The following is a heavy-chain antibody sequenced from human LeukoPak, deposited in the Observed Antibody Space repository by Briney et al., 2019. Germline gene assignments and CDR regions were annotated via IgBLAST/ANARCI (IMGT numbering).Heavy chain of an antibody. D-gene: IGHD6-19*01. Sequence: PGRSLRLSCAASGFTFSSYGMHWVRQAPGKGLGWVAVISYDGSNKYYADSVKGRFTISRDNSKNTLYLQMNSLRAEDTAVYYCAKAGSSGWNNWFDPWGQGTLVTVSS. CDR2: ISYDGSNK. V-gene: IGHV3-30*18. CDR1: GFTFSSYG. CDR3: AKAGSSGWNNWFDP. J-gene: IGHJ5*02.